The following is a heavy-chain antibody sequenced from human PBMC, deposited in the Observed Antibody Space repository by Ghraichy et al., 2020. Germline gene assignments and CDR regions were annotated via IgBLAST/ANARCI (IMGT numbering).Heavy chain of an antibody. J-gene: IGHJ4*02. CDR2: ISSSSSYI. CDR3: AREGYYYDSSSYLDY. CDR1: GFTFSSYS. V-gene: IGHV3-21*01. D-gene: IGHD3-22*01. Sequence: GGSLRLSCAASGFTFSSYSMNWVRQAPGKGLEWVSSISSSSSYIYYADSVKGRFTISRDNAKNSLYLQMNSLRAEDTAVYYCAREGYYYDSSSYLDYWGQGTLVTVSS.